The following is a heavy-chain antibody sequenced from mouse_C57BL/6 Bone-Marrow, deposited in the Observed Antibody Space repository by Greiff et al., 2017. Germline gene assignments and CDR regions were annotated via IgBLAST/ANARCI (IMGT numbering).Heavy chain of an antibody. D-gene: IGHD2-4*01. CDR3: ARETDDYLYWYCDV. Sequence: QVQLQQPGAELVMPGASVKLSCKASGYNFTSYWMHWVKQRPGQGLEWIGEIDPSDSYTNYNQKIKGKSTLTVDKSTSTAYMQLSSLTSEDSAVYYCARETDDYLYWYCDVWGKGTTVTVSS. V-gene: IGHV1-69*01. J-gene: IGHJ1*03. CDR2: IDPSDSYT. CDR1: GYNFTSYW.